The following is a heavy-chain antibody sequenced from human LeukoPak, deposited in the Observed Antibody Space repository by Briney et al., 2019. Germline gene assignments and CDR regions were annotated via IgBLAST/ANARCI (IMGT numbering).Heavy chain of an antibody. J-gene: IGHJ4*02. V-gene: IGHV3-7*03. D-gene: IGHD3-22*01. Sequence: GGSLRLSCAASGFTFSSYWMTWVRQAPGKGLERVANIKQDGSKKNYVDSVKGRFTISRDNAKNSLYLQMNSLRAEDTAVYFCATPLDYYDSSGYHQGGDWGQGTLVTVSS. CDR2: IKQDGSKK. CDR1: GFTFSSYW. CDR3: ATPLDYYDSSGYHQGGD.